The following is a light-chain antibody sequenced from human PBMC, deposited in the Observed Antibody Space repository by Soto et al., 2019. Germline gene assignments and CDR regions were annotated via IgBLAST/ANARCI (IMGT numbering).Light chain of an antibody. V-gene: IGKV3-15*01. J-gene: IGKJ4*01. Sequence: EIVMTQSPASLSVSPGETATLSCRASQSVSSNLAWYQQKPGQAPRLLIYGASTRAPGIPARFSGSGSGTEFTLTITRLQSEDFAVYYCQHYNHWPLTFGGGTKVESK. CDR3: QHYNHWPLT. CDR1: QSVSSN. CDR2: GAS.